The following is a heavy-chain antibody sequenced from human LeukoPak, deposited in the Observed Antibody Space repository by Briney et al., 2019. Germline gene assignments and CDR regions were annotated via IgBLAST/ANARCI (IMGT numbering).Heavy chain of an antibody. D-gene: IGHD4-11*01. J-gene: IGHJ6*02. CDR2: IYYTGTT. Sequence: SETLSLTCTVSGGSISGTYYWSWIRQPPGKGLEWIGYIYYTGTTDSNPSLKSRVTISLDTSKNQFSLNLSSVTAADTAVYYCASLSNPRSYYYYYGMDVWGQGTTVTVSS. CDR3: ASLSNPRSYYYYYGMDV. V-gene: IGHV4-59*08. CDR1: GGSISGTYY.